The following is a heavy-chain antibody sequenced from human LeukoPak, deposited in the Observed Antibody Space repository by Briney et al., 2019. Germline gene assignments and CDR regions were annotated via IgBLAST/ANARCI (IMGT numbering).Heavy chain of an antibody. V-gene: IGHV3-30*04. CDR3: AREERAVAPFDY. CDR1: GFTFSSYA. D-gene: IGHD6-19*01. Sequence: GGSLRLSCAASGFTFSSYAMHWVRQAPGKGLEWVAVISYDGSNKYYADSVKGRFTISRDNSKNTLYLQMNSLRAEDTAVYYCAREERAVAPFDYWGQGTLVTVSS. CDR2: ISYDGSNK. J-gene: IGHJ4*02.